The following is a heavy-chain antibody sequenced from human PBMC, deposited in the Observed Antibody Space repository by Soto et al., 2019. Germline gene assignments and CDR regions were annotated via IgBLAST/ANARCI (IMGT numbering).Heavy chain of an antibody. CDR2: IYYTGAA. D-gene: IGHD2-2*01. V-gene: IGHV4-31*03. Sequence: SETLSLTCSVSGGSVATGGTYWSWARLLPGKGLQWVGYIYYTGAAYYNPALQSRVTISLDTSENQFSLKLTSVTAADTAVYYCASGTFNTISFDVWGQGTTVTVSS. CDR3: ASGTFNTISFDV. CDR1: GGSVATGGTY. J-gene: IGHJ6*02.